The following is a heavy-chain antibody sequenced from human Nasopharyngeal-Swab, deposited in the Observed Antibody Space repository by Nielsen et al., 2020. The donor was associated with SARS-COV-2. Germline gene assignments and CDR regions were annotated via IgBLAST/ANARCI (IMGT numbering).Heavy chain of an antibody. D-gene: IGHD6-13*01. Sequence: SETLSLTCAVYGGSFSGYYWSWIRQPPGKGLEWIGEINHSGSTNYNPSLKSRVTISVDTSKNQFSLKLSSVTAADTAFYYFSILYSSSRKSANWFDPWGQGTLVTVSS. CDR1: GGSFSGYY. CDR2: INHSGST. J-gene: IGHJ5*02. CDR3: SILYSSSRKSANWFDP. V-gene: IGHV4-34*01.